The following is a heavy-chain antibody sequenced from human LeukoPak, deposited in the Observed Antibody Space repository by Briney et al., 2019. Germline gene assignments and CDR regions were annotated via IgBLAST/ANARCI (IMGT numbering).Heavy chain of an antibody. CDR1: GFTFSSYW. CDR2: IKQDGSEK. V-gene: IGHV3-7*01. CDR3: ARDVRDCSSTSCYSDAFDI. J-gene: IGHJ3*02. D-gene: IGHD2-2*02. Sequence: GGSLRLSCAASGFTFSSYWMSWVRQAPGKGLDWVANIKQDGSEKYYVDSVKGRFTISRDNAKNSLYLQMNSLRAEDTAVYYCARDVRDCSSTSCYSDAFDIWGQGTMVTVSS.